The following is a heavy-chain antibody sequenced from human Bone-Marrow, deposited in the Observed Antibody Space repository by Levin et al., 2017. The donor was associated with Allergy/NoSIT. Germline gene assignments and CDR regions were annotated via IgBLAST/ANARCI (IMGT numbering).Heavy chain of an antibody. CDR2: IHLGDSDT. D-gene: IGHD1-26*01. V-gene: IGHV5-51*01. J-gene: IGHJ3*02. Sequence: GESLKISCKGSGYSFTNSWLGWVRQTPEKGLECMGIIHLGDSDTRYNPSFQGHVTISADKSISTAYLKWSSLKAPDSALYYCAIQWDIRKTTFDIWGLGTKVTVSS. CDR1: GYSFTNSW. CDR3: AIQWDIRKTTFDI.